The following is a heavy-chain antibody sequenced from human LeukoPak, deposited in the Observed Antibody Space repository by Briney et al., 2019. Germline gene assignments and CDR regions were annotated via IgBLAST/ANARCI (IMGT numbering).Heavy chain of an antibody. V-gene: IGHV4-59*01. CDR1: GGSISSYY. CDR2: IYYSGST. Sequence: SETLSLTCTVSGGSISSYYWRWVRQPPGKGLEWIGYIYYSGSTNYNPSLKSRVTISVDTSKNQFSLKLSSVTAADTAVYYCARGIAVAGTRWFDPWGQGTLVTVSS. CDR3: ARGIAVAGTRWFDP. D-gene: IGHD6-19*01. J-gene: IGHJ5*02.